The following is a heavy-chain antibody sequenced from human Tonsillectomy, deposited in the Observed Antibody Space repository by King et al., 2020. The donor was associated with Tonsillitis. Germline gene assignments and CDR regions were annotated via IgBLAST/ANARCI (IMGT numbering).Heavy chain of an antibody. V-gene: IGHV3-48*01. CDR1: GFTFSSYS. Sequence: EVQLVESGGGLVQPGGSLRLSCAASGFTFSSYSMNWVRQAPGMGLEWVSYISSSSSTIYYADSVKGRFTISRDNAKNSLYLQMNSLRAEDTAVYYCARDQAVMVRGVIIGSNFDYWGQGTLVTVSS. D-gene: IGHD3-10*01. CDR2: ISSSSSTI. CDR3: ARDQAVMVRGVIIGSNFDY. J-gene: IGHJ4*02.